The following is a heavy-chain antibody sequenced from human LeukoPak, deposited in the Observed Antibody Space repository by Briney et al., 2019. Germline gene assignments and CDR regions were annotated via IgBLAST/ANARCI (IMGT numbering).Heavy chain of an antibody. CDR2: IRYDGSNK. Sequence: GGSLRLSCAASGFTFSSYGMHWVRQAPGKGLEWVAFIRYDGSNKYYADSVKGRFTISRDNSKNTLYLQMNSLRAEDTAVYYCARDPGMATIWVPYYFDYWGQGTLVTVSS. D-gene: IGHD5-24*01. CDR1: GFTFSSYG. J-gene: IGHJ4*02. CDR3: ARDPGMATIWVPYYFDY. V-gene: IGHV3-30*02.